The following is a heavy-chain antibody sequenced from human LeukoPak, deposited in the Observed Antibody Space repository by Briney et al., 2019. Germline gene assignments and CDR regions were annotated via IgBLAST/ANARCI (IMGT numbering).Heavy chain of an antibody. CDR2: IYTSGST. Sequence: SETLSVTCTVSGGSISSDYWSCIRQPAGKGLEWIGRIYTSGSTNYNPSLKSRVTMSVDTSKNQFSLKLSSVTAADTAVYYCARDSTTRAFDIWGQGTMVTVSS. CDR3: ARDSTTRAFDI. V-gene: IGHV4-4*07. CDR1: GGSISSDY. J-gene: IGHJ3*02. D-gene: IGHD4-17*01.